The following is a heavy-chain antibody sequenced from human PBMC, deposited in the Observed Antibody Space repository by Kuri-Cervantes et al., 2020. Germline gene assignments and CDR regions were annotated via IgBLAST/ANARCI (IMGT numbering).Heavy chain of an antibody. CDR1: GGTFSSYA. J-gene: IGHJ5*02. Sequence: SVKVSCKASGGTFSSYAISWVRQAPGQGLEWMGGIIPIFGTATYAQKFQGRVTITADESTSTAYMELSSLRSEDTAVYYRARNYNWNDVFSGGFDPWGQGTLVTVSS. D-gene: IGHD1-1*01. V-gene: IGHV1-69*13. CDR3: ARNYNWNDVFSGGFDP. CDR2: IIPIFGTA.